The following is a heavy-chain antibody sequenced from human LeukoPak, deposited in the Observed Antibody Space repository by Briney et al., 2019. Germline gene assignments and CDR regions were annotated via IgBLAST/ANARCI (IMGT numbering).Heavy chain of an antibody. CDR3: AKDCRVVPAPWFDP. Sequence: GGSLRLSCAASGFIFSDPYMSWIRQAPGKGLEWVSKITGNGDQVYYADSVRGRFTISRDNAKESLYLQMNSLRPEDTAVYYCAKDCRVVPAPWFDPWGQGTLVTVSS. D-gene: IGHD2-2*01. CDR2: ITGNGDQV. J-gene: IGHJ5*02. V-gene: IGHV3-11*01. CDR1: GFIFSDPY.